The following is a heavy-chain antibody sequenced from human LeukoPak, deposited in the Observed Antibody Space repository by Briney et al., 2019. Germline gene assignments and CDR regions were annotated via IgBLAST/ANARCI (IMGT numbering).Heavy chain of an antibody. CDR1: GYTLTELS. V-gene: IGHV1-24*01. CDR3: ATGIAAAGTGAFDI. Sequence: ASVKVSRKVSGYTLTELSMHWVRQAPGKGLEWMGGFDPEDGETIYAQKFQGRVTMTEDTSTDTAYMELSSLRSEDTAVYYCATGIAAAGTGAFDIWGQGTMVTVSS. D-gene: IGHD6-13*01. J-gene: IGHJ3*02. CDR2: FDPEDGET.